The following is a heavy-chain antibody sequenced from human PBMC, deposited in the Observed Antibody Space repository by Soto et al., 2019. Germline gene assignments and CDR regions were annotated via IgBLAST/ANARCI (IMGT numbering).Heavy chain of an antibody. D-gene: IGHD2-2*01. Sequence: SETLSLTCAVSITNIYYFGWIRQPPGKGLEWIGSIYHSGSTYYNPSLKSRVTISVETSRNQFSLKLRSVTAADTAVYFCASPSSAYCSATSCYVDTFHYWGQGIMVTVSS. CDR2: IYHSGST. V-gene: IGHV4-38-2*01. J-gene: IGHJ4*02. CDR1: ITNIYY. CDR3: ASPSSAYCSATSCYVDTFHY.